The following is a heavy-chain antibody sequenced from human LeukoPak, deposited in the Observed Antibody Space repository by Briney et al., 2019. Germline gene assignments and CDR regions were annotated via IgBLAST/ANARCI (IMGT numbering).Heavy chain of an antibody. CDR1: GYSFTSYW. J-gene: IGHJ4*02. D-gene: IGHD2/OR15-2a*01. CDR2: IYPGDSDT. Sequence: GESLKSSCKGSGYSFTSYWIGWVRQMPGKGLEWMGIIYPGDSDTRYSPSFQGQVTISADKSISTAYLQWSSLKASDTAMYYCARQHALGPNIGDYVDYWGQGTLVTVSS. V-gene: IGHV5-51*01. CDR3: ARQHALGPNIGDYVDY.